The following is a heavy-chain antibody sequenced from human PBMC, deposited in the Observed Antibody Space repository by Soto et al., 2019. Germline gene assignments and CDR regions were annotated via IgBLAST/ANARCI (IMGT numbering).Heavy chain of an antibody. Sequence: QVQLVQSGAEVKTPGASVKVSCKASGYTVTSYGISWVRQVPGQGLEWMGWISVYNGNTNYAQKLQGRATMTTDTSTSTAYMELRSLRSDDTAVYYCARVGLRYYYDSSAWGWFDPWGQGTLVTVSS. J-gene: IGHJ5*02. V-gene: IGHV1-18*01. CDR2: ISVYNGNT. CDR1: GYTVTSYG. CDR3: ARVGLRYYYDSSAWGWFDP. D-gene: IGHD3-22*01.